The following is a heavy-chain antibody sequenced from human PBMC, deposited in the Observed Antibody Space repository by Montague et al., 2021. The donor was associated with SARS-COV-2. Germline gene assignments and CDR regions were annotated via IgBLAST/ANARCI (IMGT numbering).Heavy chain of an antibody. J-gene: IGHJ4*02. Sequence: SLRLSCAASGFTFSSYWMHWVRQAPGKGLVWVSRINSDESSTSYADSVKGRFTISRDNAKNTLYLQMNSLRAEDTAVYYCASGSFLGVAPGDYWGQGTWSPSPQ. CDR3: ASGSFLGVAPGDY. D-gene: IGHD3-10*01. CDR2: INSDESST. V-gene: IGHV3-74*01. CDR1: GFTFSSYW.